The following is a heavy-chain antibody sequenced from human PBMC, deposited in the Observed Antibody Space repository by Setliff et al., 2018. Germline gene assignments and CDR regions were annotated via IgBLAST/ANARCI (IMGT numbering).Heavy chain of an antibody. Sequence: PSETLSLTCTVSGGSVSNSGFFWGWLRQAPGKGLEWIGNIYDSGSSNYNASLKSRLIITRDTSKSQISLKLTSVTAADTAVYYCGRGFSRIEGWGNWFDPWGQGILVTVS. CDR1: GGSVSNSGFF. CDR2: IYDSGSS. V-gene: IGHV4-39*01. D-gene: IGHD2-15*01. J-gene: IGHJ5*02. CDR3: GRGFSRIEGWGNWFDP.